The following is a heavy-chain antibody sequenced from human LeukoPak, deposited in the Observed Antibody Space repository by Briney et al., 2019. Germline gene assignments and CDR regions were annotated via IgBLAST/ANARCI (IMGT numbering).Heavy chain of an antibody. Sequence: GGSLRLSCAASGFTFSIYAMHWVRQAPGKGLEWVAVISYDGSNKYYADSVKGRFTISRDNSKNTLYLQMNSLRAEDTAVYYCARASREVYYDFWSGYGYYGMDVWGQGTTVTVSS. CDR3: ARASREVYYDFWSGYGYYGMDV. CDR2: ISYDGSNK. D-gene: IGHD3-3*01. CDR1: GFTFSIYA. J-gene: IGHJ6*02. V-gene: IGHV3-30-3*01.